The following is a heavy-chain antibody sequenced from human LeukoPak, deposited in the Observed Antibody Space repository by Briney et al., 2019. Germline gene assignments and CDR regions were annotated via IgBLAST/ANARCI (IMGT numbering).Heavy chain of an antibody. CDR3: ARGQASGGNAGDY. CDR2: IYYSGST. CDR1: GGSISSSSYY. Sequence: SETLSLTCTVSGGSISSSSYYWGWIRQPPGKGLEWIGSIYYSGSTYYNPSLKSRVTISVDTSKNQFCLKLSSVTAADTAVYCCARGQASGGNAGDYWGQGTLVTVSS. V-gene: IGHV4-39*07. J-gene: IGHJ4*02. D-gene: IGHD4-23*01.